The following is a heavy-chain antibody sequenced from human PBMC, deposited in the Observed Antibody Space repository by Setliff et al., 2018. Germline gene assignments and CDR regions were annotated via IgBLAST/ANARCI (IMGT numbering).Heavy chain of an antibody. J-gene: IGHJ3*01. D-gene: IGHD6-13*01. CDR2: IYAGDSDT. CDR3: ARLGSSSWYNDVFDF. Sequence: GESLKISCKGSGYTFSNYWVGWVRQMPGKGLEWMGVIYAGDSDTRCSPSFQGQVTFSADKSISTAYLQWSTLKASDTAMYYCARLGSSSWYNDVFDFWGPGTMVTVSS. CDR1: GYTFSNYW. V-gene: IGHV5-51*01.